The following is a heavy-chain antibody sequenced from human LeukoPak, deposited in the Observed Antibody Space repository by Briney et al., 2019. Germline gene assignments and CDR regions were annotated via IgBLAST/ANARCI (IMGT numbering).Heavy chain of an antibody. V-gene: IGHV3-21*01. D-gene: IGHD4-17*01. CDR1: GFTFSSYS. Sequence: AGGSLRLSCAASGFTFSSYSMNWVRQAPGKGLEWVSSISSSSSYIYYADSVKGRFTISRDNAKNSLYLQMNSPRAEDTAVYYCARGGARLRDGAFDIWGQGTMVTVSS. CDR2: ISSSSSYI. J-gene: IGHJ3*02. CDR3: ARGGARLRDGAFDI.